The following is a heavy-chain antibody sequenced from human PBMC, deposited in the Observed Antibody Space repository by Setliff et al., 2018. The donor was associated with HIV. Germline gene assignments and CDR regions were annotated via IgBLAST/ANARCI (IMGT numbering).Heavy chain of an antibody. CDR3: ARHVSPEYSDYAHWYFDL. V-gene: IGHV4-34*01. Sequence: SETLSLTCAVYGRSFSDNSWNWIRQPPGKGLEWIGEVNHSGNTNYNPSLKSRVSITLDTSKTQFSLKLTSVTAADTAVYYCARHVSPEYSDYAHWYFDLWGQGTLVTVSS. CDR1: GRSFSDNS. CDR2: VNHSGNT. J-gene: IGHJ2*01. D-gene: IGHD5-12*01.